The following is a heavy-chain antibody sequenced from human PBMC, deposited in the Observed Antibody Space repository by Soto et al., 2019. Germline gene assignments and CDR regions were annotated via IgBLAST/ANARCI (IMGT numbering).Heavy chain of an antibody. CDR1: GGSINIDHYH. CDR2: IHYTGSI. J-gene: IGHJ4*02. CDR3: ARHRVPSVYDPIPGCFDS. V-gene: IGHV4-30-4*01. Sequence: SETLSLTCTVSGGSINIDHYHWTWIRQTPGKGLEWIGYIHYTGSISYNPSLQSRLTISVDTSQSRFSLKLTSVTAADTAVYYCARHRVPSVYDPIPGCFDSWGQGILVTVSS. D-gene: IGHD5-12*01.